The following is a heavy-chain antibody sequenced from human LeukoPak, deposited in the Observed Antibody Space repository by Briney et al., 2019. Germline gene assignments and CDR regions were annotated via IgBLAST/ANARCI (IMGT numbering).Heavy chain of an antibody. D-gene: IGHD2-2*02. Sequence: SVKVSCKASGFTFTSSAVHWVRQARGQRLEWIGWIVVGSGNTNSTQKFQERVTITRDMSTRTAYMELSSLRSEDTAVYYCAADVAIPFDYWGQGTLVTVSS. CDR3: AADVAIPFDY. CDR1: GFTFTSSA. CDR2: IVVGSGNT. J-gene: IGHJ4*02. V-gene: IGHV1-58*01.